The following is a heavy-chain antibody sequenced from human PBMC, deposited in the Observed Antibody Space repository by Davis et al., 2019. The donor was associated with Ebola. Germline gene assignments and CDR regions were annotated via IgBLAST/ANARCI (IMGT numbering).Heavy chain of an antibody. D-gene: IGHD3-16*01. V-gene: IGHV3-48*02. CDR1: GFTFSSYS. J-gene: IGHJ5*02. Sequence: PGGSLRLSCAASGFTFSSYSMNWVRQAPGKGLEWVSYISSSSSTIYYADSVKGRFTISRDNAKNSLYLQMNSLRDEDTAVYYCARGHRSTRQAWDWFDPWGQGTLVTVSS. CDR2: ISSSSSTI. CDR3: ARGHRSTRQAWDWFDP.